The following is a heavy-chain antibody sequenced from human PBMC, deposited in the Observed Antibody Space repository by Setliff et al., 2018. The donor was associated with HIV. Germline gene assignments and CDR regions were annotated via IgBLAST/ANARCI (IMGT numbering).Heavy chain of an antibody. J-gene: IGHJ6*03. V-gene: IGHV4-34*01. Sequence: SETLSLTCAVYGGSFGAYYWSWIRQPPGKGLEWIGEINHSGSTNYNPSLKSRVTISVDTSKNQFSLKLSSVTAADTAVYYCARTGDSSSSNLYYYYYMDVWGKGTTVTVS. CDR3: ARTGDSSSSNLYYYYYMDV. CDR2: INHSGST. D-gene: IGHD6-6*01. CDR1: GGSFGAYY.